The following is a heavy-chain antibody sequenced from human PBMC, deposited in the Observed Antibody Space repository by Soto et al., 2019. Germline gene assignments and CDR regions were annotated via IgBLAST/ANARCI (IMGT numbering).Heavy chain of an antibody. V-gene: IGHV1-46*01. Sequence: ASVKVSCKASGYTFTSYYMHWVRQAPGQGLEWMGIINPSGGSTSYAQKFQGRVTMTRDTSTSTVYMELSSLRSEDTAVYYCARVGCSSTSCKPMDVWGQGTTVTVSS. CDR2: INPSGGST. CDR3: ARVGCSSTSCKPMDV. J-gene: IGHJ6*02. CDR1: GYTFTSYY. D-gene: IGHD2-2*01.